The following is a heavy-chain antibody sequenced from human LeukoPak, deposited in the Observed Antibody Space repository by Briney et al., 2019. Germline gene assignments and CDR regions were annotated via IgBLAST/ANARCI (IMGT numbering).Heavy chain of an antibody. V-gene: IGHV1-8*01. CDR1: GYTFTSYD. Sequence: ASVKVSCKASGYTFTSYDINWVRQATGQGLEWMGWMNPNSGNTGYARKFQGRVTMTRNTSISTAYMELSSLRSEDTAVYYCARGGRSSWFRPALYYYYYMDVWGKGTTVTVSS. CDR2: MNPNSGNT. D-gene: IGHD6-13*01. CDR3: ARGGRSSWFRPALYYYYYMDV. J-gene: IGHJ6*03.